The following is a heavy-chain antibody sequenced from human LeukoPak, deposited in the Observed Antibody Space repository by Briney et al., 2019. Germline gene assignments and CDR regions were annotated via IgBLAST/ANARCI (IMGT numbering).Heavy chain of an antibody. Sequence: GGALRLSCAASGFTFSSYSMNWVRQAPGKGLEWVATMTRSSAIFYADSVKGRFTISRDNARNSVYLQMNSLRDDDTAVYSCARAQTMFWEFDGFDIWGRGTKVTVS. D-gene: IGHD3-10*02. J-gene: IGHJ3*02. V-gene: IGHV3-69-1*01. CDR1: GFTFSSYS. CDR3: ARAQTMFWEFDGFDI. CDR2: MTRSSAI.